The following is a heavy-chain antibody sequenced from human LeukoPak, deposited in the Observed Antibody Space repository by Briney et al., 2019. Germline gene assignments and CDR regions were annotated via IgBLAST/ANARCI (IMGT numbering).Heavy chain of an antibody. D-gene: IGHD3-22*01. Sequence: SGGSLRLSCGASGFSFSDAWMSWVRQAPGKGLEWVGHIKSISAGGTTDYAAPVKDRFTISRDDSKNTLYLQMNSLKTEDTAVYYCTTDLYYDSSGYYYGGFNAFDIWGQGTMVTVSS. CDR2: IKSISAGGTT. V-gene: IGHV3-15*01. J-gene: IGHJ3*02. CDR3: TTDLYYDSSGYYYGGFNAFDI. CDR1: GFSFSDAW.